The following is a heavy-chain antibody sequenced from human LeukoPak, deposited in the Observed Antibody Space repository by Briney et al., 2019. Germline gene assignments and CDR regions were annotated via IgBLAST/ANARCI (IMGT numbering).Heavy chain of an antibody. CDR1: GFTFSSYS. J-gene: IGHJ4*02. Sequence: GGSLRLSCAASGFTFSSYSMNWVRQAPGKGLEWVSSISSSSSYIYYADSVKGRFTISRDNAKNSLYLQMNSLRADDTAVYYCAKHSSSWHYFDYWGQGTLVTVSS. CDR2: ISSSSSYI. V-gene: IGHV3-21*04. CDR3: AKHSSSWHYFDY. D-gene: IGHD6-13*01.